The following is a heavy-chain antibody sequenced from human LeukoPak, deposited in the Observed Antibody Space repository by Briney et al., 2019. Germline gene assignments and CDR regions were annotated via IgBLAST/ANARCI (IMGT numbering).Heavy chain of an antibody. D-gene: IGHD5-18*01. V-gene: IGHV3-30-3*01. J-gene: IGHJ4*02. CDR2: ISYDGNNK. CDR3: ARPQGGRQLWLHFDY. CDR1: GFTFSNYA. Sequence: GGPLRLSCAASGFTFSNYAIHWVRQAPGKGLEWVAVISYDGNNKYYADSVKGRFTISRDNSKNTLYLQMNSLRAEDTAVYYCARPQGGRQLWLHFDYWGQGTVVTVSS.